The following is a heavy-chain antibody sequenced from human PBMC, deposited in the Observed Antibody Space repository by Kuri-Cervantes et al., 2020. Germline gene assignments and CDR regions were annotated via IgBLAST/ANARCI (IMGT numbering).Heavy chain of an antibody. CDR1: GGSISSYY. V-gene: IGHV4-59*01. J-gene: IGHJ6*02. D-gene: IGHD1-26*01. CDR2: IYYSGST. Sequence: SETLSLTCTVSGGSISSYYWSWIRQPPGKGLEWIGYIYYSGSTNYNPSLKSRVTISVDTSKNQFSLKLSSVTAVDTAVYYCASALWYGGHYGMDVWGQGTTVTVSS. CDR3: ASALWYGGHYGMDV.